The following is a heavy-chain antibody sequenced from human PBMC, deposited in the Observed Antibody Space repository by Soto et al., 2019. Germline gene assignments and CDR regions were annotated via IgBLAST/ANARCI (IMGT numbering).Heavy chain of an antibody. J-gene: IGHJ4*02. CDR2: ISGSGGST. CDR1: GFTFSSYA. V-gene: IGHV3-23*01. Sequence: EVQLLESGGGLVQPGGSLRLSCAASGFTFSSYAMSWVRQAPGKGLEWVSAISGSGGSTYYADSVKGRFTISRNNSKNTLYLQMNSLRAEDTAVYYCAKDRVGYDFWSGYYTLDYWGQGTLVTVSS. D-gene: IGHD3-3*01. CDR3: AKDRVGYDFWSGYYTLDY.